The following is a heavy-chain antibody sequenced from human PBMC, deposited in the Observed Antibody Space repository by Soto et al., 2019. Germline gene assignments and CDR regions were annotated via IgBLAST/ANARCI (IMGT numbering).Heavy chain of an antibody. CDR2: FSGSGGTT. D-gene: IGHD3-10*01. V-gene: IGHV3-23*01. CDR1: GFTFSSYA. J-gene: IGHJ6*02. CDR3: ATEYYCGSGSYYYYYYGMDV. Sequence: EVQLLESGGGLVQPGGSLRLSCAASGFTFSSYAMSWVRQAPGKGLEWVSAFSGSGGTTYYADSVKGRFTISRDNSKNTLYLQMNSLRAEDTAVYYCATEYYCGSGSYYYYYYGMDVWGQGTTVTVSS.